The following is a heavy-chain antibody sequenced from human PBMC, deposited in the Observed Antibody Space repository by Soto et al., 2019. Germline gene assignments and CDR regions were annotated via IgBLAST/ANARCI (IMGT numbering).Heavy chain of an antibody. J-gene: IGHJ4*02. D-gene: IGHD2-15*01. CDR1: AGTFSSYT. CDR2: IIPILGIA. Sequence: GASVKVSCKASAGTFSSYTISWVRQAPGQGLEWMGRIIPILGIANYAQKFQGRVTITADKSTSTAYMELSSLRSEDTAVYYCARAPGLDCSGGSCYFDYWGQGTLVTVSS. V-gene: IGHV1-69*02. CDR3: ARAPGLDCSGGSCYFDY.